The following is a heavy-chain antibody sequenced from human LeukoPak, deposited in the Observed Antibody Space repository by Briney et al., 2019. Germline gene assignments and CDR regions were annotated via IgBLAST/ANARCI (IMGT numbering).Heavy chain of an antibody. J-gene: IGHJ6*02. D-gene: IGHD2-2*01. CDR2: IIPILGIA. V-gene: IGHV1-69*04. CDR3: ASSDCSSTSCYDFLYYYYGMDV. Sequence: ASVKVSCKASGGTFSSYAISWVRQAPGQGLEWMGRIIPILGIANYAQKFQGRVTITADKSTSTAYMELSSLRSEDTAVYYCASSDCSSTSCYDFLYYYYGMDVWGQGTTVTVSS. CDR1: GGTFSSYA.